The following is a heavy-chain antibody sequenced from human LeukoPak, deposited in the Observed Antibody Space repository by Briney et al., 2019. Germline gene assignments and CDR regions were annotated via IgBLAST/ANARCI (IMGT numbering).Heavy chain of an antibody. CDR1: GYTFTGYY. D-gene: IGHD3-22*01. CDR2: INPNSGGT. Sequence: ASVKVSCKASGYTFTGYYMHWVRQAPGQGLEWMGWINPNSGGTNYAQKFQGRVTMTRDTSISTAYMELSRLRSDDTAVYYCARAGLIIYSMIVDEYFDYWGQGTLVTVSS. V-gene: IGHV1-2*02. CDR3: ARAGLIIYSMIVDEYFDY. J-gene: IGHJ4*02.